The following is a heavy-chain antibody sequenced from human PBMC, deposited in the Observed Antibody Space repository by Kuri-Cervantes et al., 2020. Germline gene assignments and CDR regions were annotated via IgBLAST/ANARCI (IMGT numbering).Heavy chain of an antibody. Sequence: SCTVSDGSISSGSYYWSWIRQPAGKGLEWIGRIYTSGSTNYNPSLKSRVTISVDTSKNQFSLKLSSVTAADTAVYYCARSYCSSTSCHYYYYYGMDVWGQGTTVTVSS. J-gene: IGHJ6*02. CDR2: IYTSGST. CDR3: ARSYCSSTSCHYYYYYGMDV. D-gene: IGHD2-2*01. CDR1: DGSISSGSYY. V-gene: IGHV4-61*02.